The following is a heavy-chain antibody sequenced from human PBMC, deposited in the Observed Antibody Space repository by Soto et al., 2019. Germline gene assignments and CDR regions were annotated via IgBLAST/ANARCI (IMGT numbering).Heavy chain of an antibody. Sequence: PGGSLRLSCAASGFIFSSYAFSWVRQAPGEGLEWVSSITGSGGSTYYADSVKGRFTIFRDNSKNDVYLQMNGLRAEDTAVYYSAKLSRDVSGLLWGQGTLVTVS. V-gene: IGHV3-23*01. CDR3: AKLSRDVSGLL. D-gene: IGHD3-10*01. CDR1: GFIFSSYA. CDR2: ITGSGGST. J-gene: IGHJ4*02.